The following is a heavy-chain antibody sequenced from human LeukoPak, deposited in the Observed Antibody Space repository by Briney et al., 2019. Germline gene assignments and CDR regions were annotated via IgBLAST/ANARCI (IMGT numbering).Heavy chain of an antibody. D-gene: IGHD6-19*01. J-gene: IGHJ4*02. V-gene: IGHV3-21*01. CDR2: ISSSSSYI. Sequence: GGSLRLSCAASGFTFSSYSMNWVRQAPGKGLEWVSSISSSSSYIYYADSVKGRFTISRDNAKNTLYLQMNSLRAEDTAVYYCAKAKAVAGPDYWGQGTLVTVSS. CDR3: AKAKAVAGPDY. CDR1: GFTFSSYS.